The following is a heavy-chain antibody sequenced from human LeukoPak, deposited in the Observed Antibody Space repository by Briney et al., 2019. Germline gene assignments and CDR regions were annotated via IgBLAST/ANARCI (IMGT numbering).Heavy chain of an antibody. CDR3: ARDNTVRWGF. CDR2: IHSGGAT. CDR1: GFIFSRSY. V-gene: IGHV3-53*01. D-gene: IGHD1-26*01. Sequence: PGGSLRLSCAASGFIFSRSYMSWVRQAPGKGLEWVSVIHSGGATFYSDSVKGRFTTSRDNSKNTLYLQMNTLSAEDTAVYFCARDNTVRWGFWGQGTLVTVS. J-gene: IGHJ4*02.